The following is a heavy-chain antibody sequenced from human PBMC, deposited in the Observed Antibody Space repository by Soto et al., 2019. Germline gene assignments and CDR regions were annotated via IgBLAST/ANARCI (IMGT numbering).Heavy chain of an antibody. CDR2: LSGSGVST. D-gene: IGHD3-10*01. Sequence: PGGSLRLSCAASGFTFSNYAMSWVRQAPGKGLEWVSTLSGSGVSTYYADSVEGRFTISRDNSKNTLHLQMDSLGAEDTAVYYCAKEGYSYGQTAFDHWGQGTLVTVSS. CDR1: GFTFSNYA. V-gene: IGHV3-23*01. CDR3: AKEGYSYGQTAFDH. J-gene: IGHJ4*02.